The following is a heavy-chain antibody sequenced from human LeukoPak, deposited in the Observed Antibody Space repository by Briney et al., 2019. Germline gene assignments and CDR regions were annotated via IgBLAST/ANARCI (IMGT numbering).Heavy chain of an antibody. V-gene: IGHV3-21*01. CDR3: ARDAYGSATYYFDY. Sequence: GGSLRLSCAASGFTFSSYNVNWVRQAPGKGLEWVSSISSGSYIYYADSVRGRFTISRDNAKNSLYLQMNSLRAEDTAVYYCARDAYGSATYYFDYWGQGTRATVSS. J-gene: IGHJ4*02. D-gene: IGHD3-10*01. CDR1: GFTFSSYN. CDR2: ISSGSYI.